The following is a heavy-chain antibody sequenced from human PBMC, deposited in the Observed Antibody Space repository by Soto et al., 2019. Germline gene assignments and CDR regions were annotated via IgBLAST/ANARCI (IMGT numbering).Heavy chain of an antibody. CDR3: ARGGRPPHFDY. Sequence: QVQVVESGGGVVQPGRALRLSCAASGFTFSSYAMHWVRQAPGKGLEWVAIISYDGSDKYNADSVKGRFTISRDNSKNTLYLQMNSLRTEVTAVYYCARGGRPPHFDYWGQGTLVTVSS. J-gene: IGHJ4*02. CDR1: GFTFSSYA. V-gene: IGHV3-30*04. CDR2: ISYDGSDK.